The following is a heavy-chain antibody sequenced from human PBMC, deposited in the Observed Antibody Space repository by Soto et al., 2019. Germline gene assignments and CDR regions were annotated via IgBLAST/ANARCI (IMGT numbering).Heavy chain of an antibody. V-gene: IGHV3-23*01. D-gene: IGHD2-15*01. CDR3: AKDKHIVVVVAATLAAFDI. CDR2: ISGSGGST. J-gene: IGHJ3*02. Sequence: PGGSLRLSCAASGFTFSSYAMSWVRQAPGKGLEWVSAISGSGGSTYYADSVKGRFTISRDNSKNTLYLQMNSLRAEDTAVYYCAKDKHIVVVVAATLAAFDIWGQGTMVTVSS. CDR1: GFTFSSYA.